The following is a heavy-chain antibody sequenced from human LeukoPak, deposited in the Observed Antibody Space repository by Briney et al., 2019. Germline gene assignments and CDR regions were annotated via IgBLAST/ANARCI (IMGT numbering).Heavy chain of an antibody. D-gene: IGHD4-17*01. Sequence: GGSLRLSCAASGFSVSNNYMSWVRQAPGKGLEWVSAISGSGGSTYYADSVKGRFTISRDNSKNTLYLQMNSRRAEDTAVYYCAKALPSVTVYYFDYWGQGTLVTVSS. V-gene: IGHV3-23*01. J-gene: IGHJ4*02. CDR3: AKALPSVTVYYFDY. CDR1: GFSVSNNY. CDR2: ISGSGGST.